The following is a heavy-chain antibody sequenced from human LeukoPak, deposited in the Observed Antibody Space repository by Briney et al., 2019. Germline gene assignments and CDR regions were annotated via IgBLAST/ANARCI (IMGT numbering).Heavy chain of an antibody. CDR3: ARDLVYYYDSSGYFDY. CDR2: ISAYNGNT. J-gene: IGHJ4*02. Sequence: ASVTVSCKASGGTFSSYAISWVRQAPGQGLEWMGWISAYNGNTNYAQKLQGRVTMTTDTSTSTAYMELRSLRSDDTAVYYCARDLVYYYDSSGYFDYWGQGTLVTVSS. V-gene: IGHV1-18*01. CDR1: GGTFSSYA. D-gene: IGHD3-22*01.